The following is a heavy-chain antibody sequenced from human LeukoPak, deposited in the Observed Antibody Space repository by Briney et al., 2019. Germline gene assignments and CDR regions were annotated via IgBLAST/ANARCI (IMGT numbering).Heavy chain of an antibody. D-gene: IGHD4-23*01. V-gene: IGHV4-34*01. CDR3: ASGAPDYGGNFRLHRKYYFDY. CDR1: GGSFSGYY. Sequence: PSETLSLTCAVYGGSFSGYYWSWIRQPPGKGLEWIGEINHSGSTYYNPSLKSRVTISVDTSKNQFSLKLSSVTAADTAVYYCASGAPDYGGNFRLHRKYYFDYWGQGTLVTVSS. CDR2: INHSGST. J-gene: IGHJ4*02.